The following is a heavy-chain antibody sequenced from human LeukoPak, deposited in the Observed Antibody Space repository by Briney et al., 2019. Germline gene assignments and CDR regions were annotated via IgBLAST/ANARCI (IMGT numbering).Heavy chain of an antibody. D-gene: IGHD3-3*01. CDR1: GYTFTSYG. V-gene: IGHV1-18*01. Sequence: ASVKVSCKASGYTFTSYGISWVRQAPGQGLEWMGWISAYNGNTNYAQKLQGRVTMTTDTSTSTAYMELSSLRSEDTAVYYCARDRGSWGGYYKRDYYYYYMDVWGKGTTVTVSS. CDR2: ISAYNGNT. CDR3: ARDRGSWGGYYKRDYYYYYMDV. J-gene: IGHJ6*03.